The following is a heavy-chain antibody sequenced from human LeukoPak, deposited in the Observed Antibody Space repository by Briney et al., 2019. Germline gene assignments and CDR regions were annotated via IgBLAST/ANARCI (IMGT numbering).Heavy chain of an antibody. Sequence: GGSLRLSCAASGFTFSSYGMHWVRQAPGKGLEWVAVISYDGSNKYYADSVKGRFTISRDNSKNTLYLQMNSLRAEDTAVYYCAKVHRVTATTYYYYYMDVWGKGTTVTVSS. V-gene: IGHV3-30*18. CDR2: ISYDGSNK. J-gene: IGHJ6*03. D-gene: IGHD2-21*02. CDR3: AKVHRVTATTYYYYYMDV. CDR1: GFTFSSYG.